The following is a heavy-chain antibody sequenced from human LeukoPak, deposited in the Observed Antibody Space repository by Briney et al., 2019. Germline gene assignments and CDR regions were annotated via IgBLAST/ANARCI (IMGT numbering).Heavy chain of an antibody. D-gene: IGHD4-23*01. Sequence: SQTLSLTCTVSGGSISRGPYYWSWIRQPAGKGLEWIGRISNSGSTNYNPSLKSRVTVSIDTSKNQFSLKRSSVTAADTAVYYCVCGGNSVPWGQGTLVTVSS. J-gene: IGHJ5*02. CDR3: VCGGNSVP. CDR2: ISNSGST. V-gene: IGHV4-61*02. CDR1: GGSISRGPYY.